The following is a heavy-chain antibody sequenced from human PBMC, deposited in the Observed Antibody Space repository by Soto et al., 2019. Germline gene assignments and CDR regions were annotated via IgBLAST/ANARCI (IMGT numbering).Heavy chain of an antibody. CDR3: AKDGPNRNYYGMDV. CDR1: GFTFSSYG. Sequence: GALRLSCVASGFTFSSYGMHWVRQAPGKGLEWVAVISYDGSNKYYADSVRGRFTISRDNSKNTLYLQMNSLRAEDTAVYYCAKDGPNRNYYGMDVWGQGTTVTVSS. CDR2: ISYDGSNK. V-gene: IGHV3-30*18. J-gene: IGHJ6*02.